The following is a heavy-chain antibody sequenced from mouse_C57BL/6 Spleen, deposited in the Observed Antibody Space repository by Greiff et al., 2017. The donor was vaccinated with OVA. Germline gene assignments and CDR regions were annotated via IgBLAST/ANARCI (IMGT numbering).Heavy chain of an antibody. Sequence: EVQLVESGGGLVQPGGSMKLSCAASGFTFSDAWMDWVRQSPEKGLEWVAEIRNKANNHATYYAESVKGRFTISRDDSKSSVYLQMNSLRAEDTGIYYCTRYSKDYYAMDYWGQGTSVTVSS. J-gene: IGHJ4*01. D-gene: IGHD2-5*01. CDR2: IRNKANNHAT. V-gene: IGHV6-6*01. CDR3: TRYSKDYYAMDY. CDR1: GFTFSDAW.